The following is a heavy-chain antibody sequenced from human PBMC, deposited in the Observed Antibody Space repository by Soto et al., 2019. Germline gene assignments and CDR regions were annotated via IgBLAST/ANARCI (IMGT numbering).Heavy chain of an antibody. V-gene: IGHV3-30-3*01. CDR1: GFTFSSYA. J-gene: IGHJ4*02. CDR2: ISYDGSNK. Sequence: LRLSCAASGFTFSSYAMHWVRQAPGKGLEWVAVISYDGSNKYYADPVKGRFTISRDNSKNTLYLQMNSLRAEDTAVYYCARDLTFDYWGQGTLVTVSS. CDR3: ARDLTFDY.